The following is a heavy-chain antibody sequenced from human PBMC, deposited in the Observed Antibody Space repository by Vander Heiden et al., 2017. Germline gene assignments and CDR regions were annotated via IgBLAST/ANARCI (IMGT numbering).Heavy chain of an antibody. J-gene: IGHJ6*02. CDR1: GFTVSSNY. Sequence: EVQLVESGGGLIQPGGSLRLSCAASGFTVSSNYMSWVRQAPGKGLEWVSVIYSGGSTYYADSVKGRFTISRDNSKNTLYLQMNSLRAEDTAVYYCARSWSDRYYYGMDVWGQGTTVTVSS. V-gene: IGHV3-53*01. CDR2: IYSGGST. D-gene: IGHD2-8*01. CDR3: ARSWSDRYYYGMDV.